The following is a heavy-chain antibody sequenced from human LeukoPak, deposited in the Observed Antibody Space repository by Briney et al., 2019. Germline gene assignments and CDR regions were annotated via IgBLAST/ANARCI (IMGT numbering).Heavy chain of an antibody. CDR3: ARGIAARPGY. V-gene: IGHV3-21*01. Sequence: KPGGSLRLSCAASGFTFSSYSMNWVRQAPGKGLEWVSSISSSSSYIYYADSVKGRFTISRDNPKNSLYLQMNSLRAEDTAVYYCARGIAARPGYWGQGTLVTVSS. CDR1: GFTFSSYS. CDR2: ISSSSSYI. J-gene: IGHJ4*02. D-gene: IGHD6-6*01.